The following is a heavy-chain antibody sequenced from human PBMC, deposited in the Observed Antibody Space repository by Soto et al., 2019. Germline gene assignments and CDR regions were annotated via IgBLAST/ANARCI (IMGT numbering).Heavy chain of an antibody. Sequence: SETLSLTYTVSGGSIISYYWSWIRQPPGKGLEWIGYIYYSGSTNYNPSLKSRVTISVDTSKNQFSLKLSSVTAADTAVYYCARLGEGGYDPCYYYYYMDVWGKGTTVTVSS. CDR3: ARLGEGGYDPCYYYYYMDV. J-gene: IGHJ6*03. CDR2: IYYSGST. V-gene: IGHV4-59*08. D-gene: IGHD5-12*01. CDR1: GGSIISYY.